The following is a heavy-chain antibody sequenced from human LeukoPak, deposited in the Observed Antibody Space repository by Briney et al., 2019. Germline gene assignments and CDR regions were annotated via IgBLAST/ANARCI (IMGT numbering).Heavy chain of an antibody. Sequence: SGTLSLTCSVNGGSFSGYYWSWIRQPPGKGLEWIGEINHSGNTNYNPSLKSRVTISGDTSKNQFSLKLSSVTAADTAVYYCETSSSATIDYFYDYIDVWRKGTTVTVSS. V-gene: IGHV4-34*01. CDR2: INHSGNT. CDR1: GGSFSGYY. J-gene: IGHJ6*03. D-gene: IGHD2-15*01. CDR3: ETSSSATIDYFYDYIDV.